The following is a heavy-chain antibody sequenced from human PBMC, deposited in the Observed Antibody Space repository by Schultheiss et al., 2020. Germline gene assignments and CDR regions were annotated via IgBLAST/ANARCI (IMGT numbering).Heavy chain of an antibody. Sequence: SETLSLTCAVYGGSFSGYYWSWIRQPPGKGLEWIGSIYYSGSTYYNPSLKSRVTISVDTSKNQFSLKLSSVTAEDTAVYYCARNTGNSLDSWGQGTLVTVSS. D-gene: IGHD1-26*01. V-gene: IGHV4-34*01. CDR3: ARNTGNSLDS. J-gene: IGHJ4*02. CDR2: IYYSGST. CDR1: GGSFSGYY.